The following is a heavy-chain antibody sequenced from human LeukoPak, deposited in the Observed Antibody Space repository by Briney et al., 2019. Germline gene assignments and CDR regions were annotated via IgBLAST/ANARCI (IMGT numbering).Heavy chain of an antibody. V-gene: IGHV4-39*01. J-gene: IGHJ4*02. CDR3: ASRRTMSIAARPDFDY. D-gene: IGHD6-6*01. CDR1: GGSISSSSYY. CDR2: IYYSGST. Sequence: SSETMSLTCTVSGGSISSSSYYWGWIRQPPGKGLEWIGSIYYSGSTYYNPSLKSRVTISVDTSKNQFSLKLSSVTAADTAGYYCASRRTMSIAARPDFDYWGQGTLVTVSS.